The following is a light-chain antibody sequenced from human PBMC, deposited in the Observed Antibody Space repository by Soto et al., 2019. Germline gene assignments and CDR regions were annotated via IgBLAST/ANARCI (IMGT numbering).Light chain of an antibody. Sequence: QSLLTQPSSASGTPGQRVTMSCSGSGSNIGPNYVYWFQQFPGTAPKLLIYNNDQRPSGVPDRFSGSKSGTSASLDISGLRSEDEADYYCAAWDDSLSGRVFGGGTKLTVL. V-gene: IGLV1-47*02. CDR3: AAWDDSLSGRV. CDR2: NND. J-gene: IGLJ3*02. CDR1: GSNIGPNY.